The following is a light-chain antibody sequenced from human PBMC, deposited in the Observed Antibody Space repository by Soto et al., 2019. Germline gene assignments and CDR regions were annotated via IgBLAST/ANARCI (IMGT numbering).Light chain of an antibody. J-gene: IGKJ5*01. V-gene: IGKV3-20*01. Sequence: EIVLTQSPSTLSLSPGERATLSCRASQSVSSRLAWYQQKPGQAPRLLISGASSRATGIPDRFSGSGSGTDFTLTISRLEPEDFAVYYCQQYGSFPITFGQGTRLEIK. CDR1: QSVSSR. CDR2: GAS. CDR3: QQYGSFPIT.